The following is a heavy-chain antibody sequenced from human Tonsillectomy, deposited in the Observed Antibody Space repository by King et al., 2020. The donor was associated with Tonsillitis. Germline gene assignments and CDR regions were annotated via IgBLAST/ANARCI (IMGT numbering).Heavy chain of an antibody. J-gene: IGHJ4*02. D-gene: IGHD3/OR15-3a*01. V-gene: IGHV3-23*04. CDR3: AKVDPFDY. CDR1: GFTFSSSA. CDR2: ISGSGGRT. Sequence: VQLVESGGGLVQPGGSLRLSCAASGFTFSSSAMSWVRQAPGKGLEWVSAISGSGGRTYYADSVKGRFTLSRYNSKSTLYLQMNSLRVEDTAVYYCAKVDPFDYWGQGTLVTVSS.